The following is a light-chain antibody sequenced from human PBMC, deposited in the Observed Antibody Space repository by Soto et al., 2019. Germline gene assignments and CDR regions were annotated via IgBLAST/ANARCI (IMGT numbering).Light chain of an antibody. J-gene: IGKJ5*01. Sequence: EVVMTQSPATLSVSPGESATLSCMASQSVSSTLAWYQQKPGQAPRLLIYGASTRATGIPARFSGSGSGTEFTLTISSLQSEDFATYYCQQYGSSLITFGQGTRLEIK. CDR1: QSVSST. V-gene: IGKV3-15*01. CDR3: QQYGSSLIT. CDR2: GAS.